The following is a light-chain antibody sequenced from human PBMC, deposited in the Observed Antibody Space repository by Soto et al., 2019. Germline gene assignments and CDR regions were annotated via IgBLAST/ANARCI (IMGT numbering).Light chain of an antibody. CDR1: LSLLYSNGNNY. CDR2: MGS. V-gene: IGKV2-28*01. Sequence: DIVMTQSPLSLPVTPGQPASISCRSSLSLLYSNGNNYLDWYLQKPGQSPQVLIYMGSNRASGVPDRFSGSGSGTDFTLKISRVEAEDVGVYYCMQALQTPRTFGQGTKVEIK. CDR3: MQALQTPRT. J-gene: IGKJ1*01.